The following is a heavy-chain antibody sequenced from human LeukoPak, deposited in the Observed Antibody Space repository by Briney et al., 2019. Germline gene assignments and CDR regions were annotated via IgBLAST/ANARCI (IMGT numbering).Heavy chain of an antibody. Sequence: SETLSLTCTVSGGSISRGSYYWSWLRQPAGKGLEWIGRIYTSGSTNYNPSLKSPFTISVDTSKNPFSLKLSSVAAADTAVYYCARDRGRYDYVWGSYPGGWFDPWGQGTLVTVSS. J-gene: IGHJ5*02. V-gene: IGHV4-61*02. D-gene: IGHD3-16*01. CDR1: GGSISRGSYY. CDR3: ARDRGRYDYVWGSYPGGWFDP. CDR2: IYTSGST.